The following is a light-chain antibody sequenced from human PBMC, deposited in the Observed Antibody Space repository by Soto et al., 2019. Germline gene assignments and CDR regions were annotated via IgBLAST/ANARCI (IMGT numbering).Light chain of an antibody. CDR3: SSYTSSSTYV. J-gene: IGLJ1*01. Sequence: QSALTQPRSVSGSPGQSVRISCTGTSVDFGAHKYVSWYQQHPGKAPKLMIYEVSNRPSGVSNRFSGSKSGNTASLTISGLQAEDEADYYCSSYTSSSTYVFGTGTKLTVL. V-gene: IGLV2-14*01. CDR1: SVDFGAHKY. CDR2: EVS.